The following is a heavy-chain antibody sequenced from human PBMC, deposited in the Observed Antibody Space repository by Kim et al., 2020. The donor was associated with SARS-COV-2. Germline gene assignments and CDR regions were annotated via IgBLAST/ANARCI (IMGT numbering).Heavy chain of an antibody. D-gene: IGHD3-10*01. Sequence: RGSLRLSCAASGFTFSSYAMHWVRQAPGKGLEWVAVIWYDGSNKYYADSVKGRFTISRDNSKNTLYLQMNSLRAEDTAVYYCAKFTGYGSGSHYVPPFDYWGQGTLVTVSS. CDR2: IWYDGSNK. V-gene: IGHV3-33*06. J-gene: IGHJ4*02. CDR1: GFTFSSYA. CDR3: AKFTGYGSGSHYVPPFDY.